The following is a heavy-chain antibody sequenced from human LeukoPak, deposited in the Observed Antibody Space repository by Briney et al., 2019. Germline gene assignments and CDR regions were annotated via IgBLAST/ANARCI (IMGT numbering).Heavy chain of an antibody. CDR2: IYYSGST. V-gene: IGHV4-39*07. J-gene: IGHJ5*02. CDR1: GGSISSSCYY. D-gene: IGHD3-22*01. CDR3: AAETYYYDSGDVNWFDP. Sequence: SETLSLTCTVSGGSISSSCYYWGWIRQPPGKGLEWIGSIYYSGSTYYNPSLKSRVTISVDTSKNRFSLKLSSVTAADTAVYYCAAETYYYDSGDVNWFDPWGQGTLATVSS.